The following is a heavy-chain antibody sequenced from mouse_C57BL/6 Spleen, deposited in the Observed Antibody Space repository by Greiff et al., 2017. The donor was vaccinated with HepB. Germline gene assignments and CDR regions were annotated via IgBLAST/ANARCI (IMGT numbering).Heavy chain of an antibody. CDR1: GYTFTSYW. Sequence: QVQLQQPGAELVRPGSSVKLSCKASGYTFTSYWMHWVKQRPIQGLEWIGNIDPSYSETYYNQKFKDKATVTVDKSSSTAYMQLSSLTSEDSAVYDCARSRGSFFDCWGKGTTLTVSS. CDR3: ARSRGSFFDC. V-gene: IGHV1-52*01. CDR2: IDPSYSET. J-gene: IGHJ2*01.